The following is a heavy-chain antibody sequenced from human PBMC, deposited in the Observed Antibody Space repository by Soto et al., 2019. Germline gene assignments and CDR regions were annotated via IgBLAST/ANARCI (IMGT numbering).Heavy chain of an antibody. CDR1: SGSISNYY. Sequence: PSETLSLTCTVSSGSISNYYWSWIRQPPRKGLEWIGYIYYSGSTYYNPSLQSQVTISVDTSKNQFSLKLSSVTAADTAVYYCARSSPRFLEWLLFDYWGQGTLVTVSS. CDR2: IYYSGST. D-gene: IGHD3-3*01. CDR3: ARSSPRFLEWLLFDY. V-gene: IGHV4-59*12. J-gene: IGHJ4*02.